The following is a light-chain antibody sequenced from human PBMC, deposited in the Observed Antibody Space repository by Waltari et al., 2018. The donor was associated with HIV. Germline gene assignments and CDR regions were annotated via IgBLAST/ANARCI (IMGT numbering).Light chain of an antibody. CDR3: QQSYSTPYT. V-gene: IGKV1-39*01. CDR1: QKINRY. J-gene: IGKJ1*01. CDR2: AAS. Sequence: DIQRTQTPSSLPASVGDRVTITCRASQKINRYLNWYQHKPGKAPKLIIYAASTVQAGVPSRFSGSGSGSDFTLTISDLQPEDFAAYYCQQSYSTPYTFGQGTKVEV.